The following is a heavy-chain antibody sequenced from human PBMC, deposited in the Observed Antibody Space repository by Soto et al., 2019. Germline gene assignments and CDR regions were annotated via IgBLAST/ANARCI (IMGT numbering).Heavy chain of an antibody. CDR1: GYTFTSYA. J-gene: IGHJ4*02. D-gene: IGHD4-17*01. CDR3: ASGLRWARGLDY. Sequence: QVQLVQSGAEVKKPGASVKVSCKASGYTFTSYAMHWVRQAPGQRLEWMGWINAGNGNTKYSQKFQGRVTITRDTSASTAYMELSSLRSEDTAVYYCASGLRWARGLDYWGQGTLVTVSS. V-gene: IGHV1-3*01. CDR2: INAGNGNT.